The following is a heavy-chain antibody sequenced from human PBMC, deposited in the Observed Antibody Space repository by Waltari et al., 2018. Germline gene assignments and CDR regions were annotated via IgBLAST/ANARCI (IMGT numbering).Heavy chain of an antibody. V-gene: IGHV1-2*06. CDR3: ARGGVSYYDFWTGYYPYMDV. Sequence: QEQLVQSGAEVRKPGASVKVSCKATGYSFTGYYILWLHQARVQGLEWLGRINPTMPVPNDARIFRGMGTLTRDPSSHTVYMELSRLTSDDSAVYYCARGGVSYYDFWTGYYPYMDVWGNGTTVTISS. CDR2: INPTMPVP. CDR1: GYSFTGYY. J-gene: IGHJ6*03. D-gene: IGHD3-3*01.